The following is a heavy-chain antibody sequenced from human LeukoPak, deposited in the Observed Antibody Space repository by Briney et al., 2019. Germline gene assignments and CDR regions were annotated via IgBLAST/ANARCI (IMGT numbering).Heavy chain of an antibody. CDR3: ARNEGNSVLAIQKEIDY. D-gene: IGHD4-23*01. CDR2: IKQDGSEK. Sequence: QAGGSLRLSCAASGFFFTNYFMSWVREAPGKGLEWGANIKQDGSEKYYVDSVKGRFTISRDNAENSLYLQMNSLRAEDTAVYYCARNEGNSVLAIQKEIDYWGQGTLVTVSS. J-gene: IGHJ4*02. V-gene: IGHV3-7*01. CDR1: GFFFTNYF.